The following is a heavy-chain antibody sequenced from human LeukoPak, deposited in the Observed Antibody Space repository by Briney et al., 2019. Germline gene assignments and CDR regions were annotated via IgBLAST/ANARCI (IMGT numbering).Heavy chain of an antibody. Sequence: SQTLSLTCAISGDSVSNNIATWNWVRQSPSRGLEWLGRTYYRSRWGNDYAISVKGRITINPDTSRNQFSLQLNSVTPEDTAVYYCVRDSDDYYWALDFWGQGTPVTASS. D-gene: IGHD3-10*01. CDR3: VRDSDDYYWALDF. CDR2: TYYRSRWGN. V-gene: IGHV6-1*01. CDR1: GDSVSNNIAT. J-gene: IGHJ4*02.